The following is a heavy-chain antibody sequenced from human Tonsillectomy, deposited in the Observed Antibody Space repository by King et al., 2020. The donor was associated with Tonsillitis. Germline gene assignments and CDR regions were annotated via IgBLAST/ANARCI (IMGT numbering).Heavy chain of an antibody. CDR1: GFTFSSYG. V-gene: IGHV3-30*02. J-gene: IGHJ6*02. CDR3: AKDPDYGVHYYYGMDV. D-gene: IGHD4-17*01. CDR2: IQYDGSEK. Sequence: VQLVESGGGVVQPGGSLRLSCAASGFTFSSYGMHWVRQAPGKGLEWVAFIQYDGSEKFYVDSVKGRFTVSRDNSNNTLNLQMNSLRAEDMAVYYCAKDPDYGVHYYYGMDVWGQGTTVTVSS.